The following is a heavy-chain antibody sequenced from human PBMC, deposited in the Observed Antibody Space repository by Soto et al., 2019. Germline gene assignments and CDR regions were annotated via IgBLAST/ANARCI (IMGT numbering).Heavy chain of an antibody. D-gene: IGHD6-19*01. CDR2: INHSGST. Sequence: QVQLQQWGAGLLKPSETLSLTCAVYGGSFSGYYWSWIRQPPGKGLEWIGEINHSGSTNYNPSLKSRVTISVDTSKNQFSLKLSSVTAADTAVYYRARGRGRAVAGSYYYYGMDVWGQGTTVTVSS. V-gene: IGHV4-34*01. J-gene: IGHJ6*02. CDR1: GGSFSGYY. CDR3: ARGRGRAVAGSYYYYGMDV.